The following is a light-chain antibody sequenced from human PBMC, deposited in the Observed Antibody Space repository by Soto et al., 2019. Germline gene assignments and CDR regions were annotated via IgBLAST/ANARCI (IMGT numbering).Light chain of an antibody. V-gene: IGLV1-47*01. CDR3: AAWDDSLSVYV. CDR2: RNN. CDR1: SSNIGSNY. J-gene: IGLJ1*01. Sequence: QSVLTQPPSASGTPGQRVTISCSGSSSNIGSNYVYWYQQLPGTAPKPLIYRNNQRPSGVPDRFSGSKSGTSASLAISGLRSEDEADYYCAAWDDSLSVYVFGTGTKLTVL.